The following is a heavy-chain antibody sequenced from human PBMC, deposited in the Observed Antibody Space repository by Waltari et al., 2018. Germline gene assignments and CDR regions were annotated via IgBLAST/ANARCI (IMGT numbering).Heavy chain of an antibody. V-gene: IGHV4-4*02. Sequence: QVQLKESGPGLVKPSETLSLTCVVSNDSITSNNWWSWVRQSPRKGLEWIGDFYHTGSTKDSPSLKSRVTISIDKAKNEFSLNLKFVTAADTAIYYCARRALQYYFEYWGQGILVTVSS. CDR2: FYHTGST. CDR3: ARRALQYYFEY. J-gene: IGHJ4*01. CDR1: NDSITSNNW. D-gene: IGHD4-4*01.